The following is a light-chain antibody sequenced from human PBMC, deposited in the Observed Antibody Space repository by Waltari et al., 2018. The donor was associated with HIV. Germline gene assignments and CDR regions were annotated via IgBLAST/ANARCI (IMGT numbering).Light chain of an antibody. J-gene: IGLJ3*02. CDR3: VLYMGSGSWV. V-gene: IGLV8-61*01. Sequence: QTVVTQEPSFSVSPGGTVTLTCGLSSGSVYTRYYPSWYQQTPGQAPRTLIYSTNTRSSGVPDRFSGSILGNKAALTITGAQADDESDYYCVLYMGSGSWVFGGGTKLTVL. CDR2: STN. CDR1: SGSVYTRYY.